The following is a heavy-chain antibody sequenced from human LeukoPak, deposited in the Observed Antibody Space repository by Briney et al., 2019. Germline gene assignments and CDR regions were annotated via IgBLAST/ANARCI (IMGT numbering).Heavy chain of an antibody. CDR1: GYTFTSYA. V-gene: IGHV7-4-1*02. Sequence: ASVKVSCKASGYTFTSYAINWVRLAPGQGLEWMGWINTNTGNPTYAQGFTGRFVFSLGTSVSTAYLQISSLKAEDTAVYYCACGVYCSSTSCRKYNWFDPWGQGTLVTVSS. CDR3: ACGVYCSSTSCRKYNWFDP. D-gene: IGHD2-2*01. CDR2: INTNTGNP. J-gene: IGHJ5*02.